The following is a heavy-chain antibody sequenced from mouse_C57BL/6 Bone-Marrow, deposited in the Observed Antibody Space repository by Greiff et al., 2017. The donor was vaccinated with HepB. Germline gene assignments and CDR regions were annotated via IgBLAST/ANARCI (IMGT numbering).Heavy chain of an antibody. CDR3: ANYYYGSSYWYFDV. CDR1: GYTFTSYG. D-gene: IGHD1-1*01. J-gene: IGHJ1*03. V-gene: IGHV1-81*01. Sequence: VQLKESGAELARPGASVKLSCKASGYTFTSYGISWVKQRTGQGLEWIGEIYPRSGNTYYNEKFKGKATLTADKSSSTAYMELRSLTSEDSAVYFCANYYYGSSYWYFDVWGTGTTVTVSS. CDR2: IYPRSGNT.